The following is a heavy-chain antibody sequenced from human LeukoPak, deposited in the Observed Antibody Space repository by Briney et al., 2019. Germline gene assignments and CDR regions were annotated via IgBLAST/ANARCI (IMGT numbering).Heavy chain of an antibody. Sequence: SETLSLTCTVSGDSLKNYYWTWIRQPPGKAPEWIGYIYNTATTVYNPSLASRVTISVDTSKNQFSLKLSSVTAADTAVYYCARERFVVPAAMGYNWFDPWGQGTLVTVSS. J-gene: IGHJ5*02. D-gene: IGHD2-2*01. CDR2: IYNTATT. CDR1: GDSLKNYY. V-gene: IGHV4-59*12. CDR3: ARERFVVPAAMGYNWFDP.